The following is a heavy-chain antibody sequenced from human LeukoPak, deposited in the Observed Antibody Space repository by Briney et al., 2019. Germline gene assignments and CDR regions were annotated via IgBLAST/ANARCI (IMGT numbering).Heavy chain of an antibody. CDR1: GLTFRSYG. J-gene: IGHJ4*02. V-gene: IGHV3-30*18. CDR3: AKGDCSSGTCSPFDY. Sequence: GRSLRLSCAASGLTFRSYGVHWVRQAPGKGLEWVAVISYDGGTQYYADSVKGRFTISRDNSKNTLYLQMNSLRPEDTAVYYCAKGDCSSGTCSPFDYWGQGTLVTVSS. CDR2: ISYDGGTQ. D-gene: IGHD2-15*01.